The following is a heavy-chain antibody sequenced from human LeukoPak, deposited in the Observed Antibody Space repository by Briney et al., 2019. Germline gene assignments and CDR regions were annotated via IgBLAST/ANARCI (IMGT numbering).Heavy chain of an antibody. J-gene: IGHJ4*02. D-gene: IGHD3-22*01. Sequence: SVKVSCKASGGTFSSYAISWVRQAPGQGLEWMGRIIPIFGTANYAQKFQGRVTITTNESTSTAYMELSSLRSEDTAVYYCARSLYDSSGYYYWGQGTLVTVSS. CDR1: GGTFSSYA. CDR3: ARSLYDSSGYYY. V-gene: IGHV1-69*05. CDR2: IIPIFGTA.